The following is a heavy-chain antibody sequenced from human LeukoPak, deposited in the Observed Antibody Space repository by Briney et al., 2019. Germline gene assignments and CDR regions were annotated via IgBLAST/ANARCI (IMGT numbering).Heavy chain of an antibody. D-gene: IGHD6-19*01. CDR2: ISTSSTYI. V-gene: IGHV3-21*01. J-gene: IGHJ4*02. CDR1: GFTFRNYA. Sequence: GGSLRLSCAASGFTFRNYAMNWVRQAPGKGLEWVSSISTSSTYIYYADSVKGRFTISRDNAKNSLYLQMNSLRAEDTAVYYCARLGLYSSGWYSDYWGQGNLVTVSS. CDR3: ARLGLYSSGWYSDY.